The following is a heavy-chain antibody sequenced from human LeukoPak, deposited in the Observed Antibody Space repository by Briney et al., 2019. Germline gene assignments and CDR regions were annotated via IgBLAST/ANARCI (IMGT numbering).Heavy chain of an antibody. J-gene: IGHJ4*02. D-gene: IGHD6-19*01. CDR2: INPKSGGI. CDR3: ARGGGGVYTSGWLGARSWDS. CDR1: GYTFSDYY. V-gene: IGHV1-2*02. Sequence: RASVKVSCKASGYTFSDYYIHWVRQAPGQGLEWMGWINPKSGGISYAQKLRGRVTMTRDTSINSAYMDLTSLRSDDTAVYFCARGGGGVYTSGWLGARSWDSWGQGTLVTVSS.